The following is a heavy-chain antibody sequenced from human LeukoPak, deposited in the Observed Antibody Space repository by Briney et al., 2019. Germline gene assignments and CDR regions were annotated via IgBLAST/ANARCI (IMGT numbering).Heavy chain of an antibody. Sequence: SETLSLTCTVSGDSISTYYWSWIRQPPGKGLEWIGSIYHSGSTYYNPSLKSRVTISVDTSKNQSSLKLSSVTAADTAVYYCARRFVVVTDNYFDYWGQGTLVTVSS. D-gene: IGHD2-21*02. V-gene: IGHV4-38-2*02. CDR1: GDSISTYY. J-gene: IGHJ4*02. CDR2: IYHSGST. CDR3: ARRFVVVTDNYFDY.